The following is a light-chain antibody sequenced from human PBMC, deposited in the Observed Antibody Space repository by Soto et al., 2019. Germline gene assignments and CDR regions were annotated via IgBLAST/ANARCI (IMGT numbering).Light chain of an antibody. CDR1: NNDIGGYNY. J-gene: IGLJ2*01. CDR3: SSYAGSSNVV. V-gene: IGLV2-8*01. Sequence: QLVLTQPPSASASPGQSVTISCTGTNNDIGGYNYVSWYQHHPGKAPQLIIYDVTKRPSGVLDRFSGSKSGNTASLTVAGLQTYDEAEYFCSSYAGSSNVVFGTGTKLTVL. CDR2: DVT.